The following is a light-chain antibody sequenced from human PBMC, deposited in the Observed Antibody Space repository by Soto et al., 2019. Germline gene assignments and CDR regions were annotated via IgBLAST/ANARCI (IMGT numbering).Light chain of an antibody. CDR1: PSVSSY. V-gene: IGKV3-11*01. J-gene: IGKJ4*02. Sequence: EIVLTQSPATLSLSPGERATLSCRASPSVSSYLAWYQQKPGQAPRLLIYDASNRATGVPARFSGSGSGTDFTLTITRLEPEDFAVYYCQQRRNWPSTFGGGTKVEIK. CDR2: DAS. CDR3: QQRRNWPST.